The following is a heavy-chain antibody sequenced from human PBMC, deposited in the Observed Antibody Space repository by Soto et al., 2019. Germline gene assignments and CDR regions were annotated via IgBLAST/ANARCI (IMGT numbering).Heavy chain of an antibody. CDR2: IIPIFGTA. CDR1: GGTFSSYA. V-gene: IGHV1-69*12. D-gene: IGHD2-15*01. Sequence: QVQLVQSGAEVRKPGSSVKVSCKASGGTFSSYAISWVRQAPGQGLEWMGGIIPIFGTANYAQKFQGRVTITADESTSTAYMELSSLRSEDTAVYYCARCLVVSTSGRDYYYGMDVWGQGTTVTVSS. J-gene: IGHJ6*02. CDR3: ARCLVVSTSGRDYYYGMDV.